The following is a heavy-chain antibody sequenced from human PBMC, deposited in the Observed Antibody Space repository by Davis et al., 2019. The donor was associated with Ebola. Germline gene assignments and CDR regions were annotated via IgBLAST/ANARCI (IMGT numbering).Heavy chain of an antibody. J-gene: IGHJ4*02. CDR1: GYSFTTYA. V-gene: IGHV7-4-1*02. Sequence: AASVKVSCKASGYSFTTYAINWVRQAPGQGLQWMGWINTNTGNPTYAQGFTGRFVFSLDTSVSTAYLQVSSLKAEDTAVYYCARGRRMAAIGDFDYWGQGTLVTVSS. CDR3: ARGRRMAAIGDFDY. D-gene: IGHD5-24*01. CDR2: INTNTGNP.